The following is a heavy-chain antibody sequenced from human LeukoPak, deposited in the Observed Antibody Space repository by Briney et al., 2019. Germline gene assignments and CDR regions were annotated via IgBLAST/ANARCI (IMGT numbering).Heavy chain of an antibody. CDR2: INTDGSDT. J-gene: IGHJ3*02. V-gene: IGHV3-74*03. D-gene: IGHD4-17*01. CDR1: GFTFSRSW. Sequence: GGSLRLSCAASGFTFSRSWMHWVRQAPGKGLVWVSRINTDGSDTMYADSVKGRFTISRDNAKNTLYLQMNSLRAEDTAVYYCARVDQDYGDYVAAFDIWGQGTMVTVSS. CDR3: ARVDQDYGDYVAAFDI.